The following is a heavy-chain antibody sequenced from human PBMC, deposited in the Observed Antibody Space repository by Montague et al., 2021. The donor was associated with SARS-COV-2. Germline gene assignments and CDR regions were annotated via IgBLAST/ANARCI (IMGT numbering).Heavy chain of an antibody. J-gene: IGHJ4*02. CDR2: IYYSGST. CDR1: GGSISSSSYY. Sequence: SETLSLTCTVSGGSISSSSYYWGWIRQPPGKGLEWIGSIYYSGSTYYNPSLKSRVTISVDTSKNQFSLKLSSVTAADTAVYYCARVGSGSGLYYFDYWGQGTLVTVSS. V-gene: IGHV4-39*07. D-gene: IGHD1-26*01. CDR3: ARVGSGSGLYYFDY.